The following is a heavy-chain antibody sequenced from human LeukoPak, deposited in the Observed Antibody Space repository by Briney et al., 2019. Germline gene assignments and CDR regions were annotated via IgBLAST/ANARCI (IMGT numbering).Heavy chain of an antibody. V-gene: IGHV3-23*01. D-gene: IGHD3-10*01. J-gene: IGHJ6*02. CDR2: ISGSGGRT. CDR3: ARVKSSMVRGKDYYYYGMDV. Sequence: GGSPRLSCAASGFTFSSYAMSWVRQAPGKGLEWVSTISGSGGRTYYADSVKGRFTISRDNSKNTLYLQMNSLRAEDTAVYYCARVKSSMVRGKDYYYYGMDVWGQGTTVTVSS. CDR1: GFTFSSYA.